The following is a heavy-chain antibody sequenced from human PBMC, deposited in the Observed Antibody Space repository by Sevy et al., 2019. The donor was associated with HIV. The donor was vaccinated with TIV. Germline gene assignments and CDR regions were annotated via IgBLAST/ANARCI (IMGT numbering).Heavy chain of an antibody. CDR2: ISGSGSGT. J-gene: IGHJ4*02. Sequence: GGSLRLSCAASGFTFNNCAMNWVRQAPGKGLEWVSIISGSGSGTYYADSVKGRFTISRDNSKNSLYLQMNSLRAEDTAVYYCAKRQIAAALDYWGQGTLVTVSS. D-gene: IGHD6-13*01. V-gene: IGHV3-23*01. CDR1: GFTFNNCA. CDR3: AKRQIAAALDY.